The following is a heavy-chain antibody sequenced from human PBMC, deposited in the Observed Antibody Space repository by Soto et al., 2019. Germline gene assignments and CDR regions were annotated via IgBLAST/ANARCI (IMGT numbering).Heavy chain of an antibody. V-gene: IGHV3-23*01. CDR2: IRYSGGNT. D-gene: IGHD2-15*01. J-gene: IGHJ6*02. CDR3: ARETYCSGGSCYSEYYYYYGMDV. CDR1: GLTCSSYA. Sequence: TVGSLRHSCTASGLTCSSYAMSWVRQATGRGLEWVSAIRYSGGNTYYADSVKGRFTISRDNSKNTLYLQMNSLRAEDTAVYYCARETYCSGGSCYSEYYYYYGMDVWGQGTTVTVSS.